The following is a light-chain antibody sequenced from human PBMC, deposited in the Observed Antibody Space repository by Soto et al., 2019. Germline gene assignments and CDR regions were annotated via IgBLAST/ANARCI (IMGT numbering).Light chain of an antibody. V-gene: IGLV1-44*01. Sequence: QSVLTQPPSASGTPGQRVTFSCSGSSSNIGGNTVSWFQHLPRTAPKLLIFSNSQRPSGVPDRFSGAKSGTSASLAISGLQSEDVANYYCATWDDGLSAYVFGTGTKLTVL. CDR3: ATWDDGLSAYV. CDR2: SNS. CDR1: SSNIGGNT. J-gene: IGLJ1*01.